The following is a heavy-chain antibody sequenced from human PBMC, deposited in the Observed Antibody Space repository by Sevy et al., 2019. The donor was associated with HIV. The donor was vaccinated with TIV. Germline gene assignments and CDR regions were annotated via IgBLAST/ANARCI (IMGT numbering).Heavy chain of an antibody. Sequence: ASVKVSCKASGDTFRKYDISWVRQAPGQGLEWMGGIIPVYGTTNYAQKFQARVTFTADASTSTVYMELSRLRSEDTAVYYCARDMTCGGDCYYFDNWGQGTLVTVSS. J-gene: IGHJ4*02. CDR3: ARDMTCGGDCYYFDN. V-gene: IGHV1-69*13. CDR1: GDTFRKYD. D-gene: IGHD2-21*02. CDR2: IIPVYGTT.